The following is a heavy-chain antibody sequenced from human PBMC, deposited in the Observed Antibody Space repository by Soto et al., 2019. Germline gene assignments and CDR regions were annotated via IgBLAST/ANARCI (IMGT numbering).Heavy chain of an antibody. V-gene: IGHV1-18*01. J-gene: IGHJ4*02. CDR3: ARDRGSYALDY. Sequence: QVQLVQSGAEVKKPGASVKVSCKASGYTFTSYGFSWVRQAPGEGLEWMGWISANNGNTNYAQKLQVRVTMTTDTSTSTAYIELRSLRSDDTAVYYCARDRGSYALDYWGQGTLVTVSS. D-gene: IGHD1-26*01. CDR2: ISANNGNT. CDR1: GYTFTSYG.